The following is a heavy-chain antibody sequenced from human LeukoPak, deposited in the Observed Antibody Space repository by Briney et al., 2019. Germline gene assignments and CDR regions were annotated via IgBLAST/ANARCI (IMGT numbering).Heavy chain of an antibody. Sequence: GGSLRLSCAASGFTFSNFAMAWVRQAPGKGLEWVSSISTNGRMTYYADSVKGLFTISRDNSKNTLYLQMSSLRAEDTALYYCAKDRAPAGIYAFDYWGQGTLVTVSS. J-gene: IGHJ4*02. D-gene: IGHD6-13*01. CDR3: AKDRAPAGIYAFDY. V-gene: IGHV3-23*01. CDR2: ISTNGRMT. CDR1: GFTFSNFA.